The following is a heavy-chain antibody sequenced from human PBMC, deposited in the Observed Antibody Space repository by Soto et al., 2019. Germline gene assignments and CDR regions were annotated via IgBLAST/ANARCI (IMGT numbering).Heavy chain of an antibody. CDR2: IYYSGST. Sequence: SETLSLTCTVSGCSISSYYWSWIRQPPGKGLEWIGYIYYSGSTNYNPSLKSRVTISVDTSKNQFSLKLSSVTAADTAVYYCARATIGSSSWPYYYYYGMDVWGQGTTVTSP. J-gene: IGHJ6*02. D-gene: IGHD6-13*01. CDR3: ARATIGSSSWPYYYYYGMDV. CDR1: GCSISSYY. V-gene: IGHV4-59*01.